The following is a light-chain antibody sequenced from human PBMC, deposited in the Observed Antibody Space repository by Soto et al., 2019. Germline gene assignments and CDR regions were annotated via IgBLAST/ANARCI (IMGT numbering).Light chain of an antibody. Sequence: EIVLTQSPATLSSFPGDRVTLSCRASQYINTRLAWYQHRPGQDPRLLIYQTSIRAAGIPARFSASGSGTDFTLTISDVQPEEFALYYCHQRQSWPRTFGQGTKVDI. V-gene: IGKV3-11*01. CDR2: QTS. J-gene: IGKJ1*01. CDR3: HQRQSWPRT. CDR1: QYINTR.